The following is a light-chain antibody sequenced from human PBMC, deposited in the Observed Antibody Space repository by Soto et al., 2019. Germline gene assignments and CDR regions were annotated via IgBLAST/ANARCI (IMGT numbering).Light chain of an antibody. Sequence: QSVLTQPPSASGTPGQRVTISCSGSSSNIGTNSVYWYQQLPGTAPKLLIYRNDQRPSGVPDRFSGSKSGASASLAISGLRSEDEADYYCAAWDDSLSGYVFGTGTKV. CDR3: AAWDDSLSGYV. J-gene: IGLJ1*01. V-gene: IGLV1-47*01. CDR1: SSNIGTNS. CDR2: RND.